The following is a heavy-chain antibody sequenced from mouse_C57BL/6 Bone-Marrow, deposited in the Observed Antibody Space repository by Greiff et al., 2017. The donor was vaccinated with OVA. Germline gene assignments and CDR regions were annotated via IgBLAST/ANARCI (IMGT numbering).Heavy chain of an antibody. J-gene: IGHJ3*01. V-gene: IGHV1-80*01. CDR2: IYPGDGDT. D-gene: IGHD1-1*01. CDR1: GYAFSSYW. CDR3: ARNYGSSSAWFAY. Sequence: VQLQESGAELVKPGASVMISCKASGYAFSSYWMNWVKQRPGKGLEWIGQIYPGDGDTNYNGKFKGKATLTADKSSSTAYMQLSSLTSEDSAVYFCARNYGSSSAWFAYWGQGTLVTVSA.